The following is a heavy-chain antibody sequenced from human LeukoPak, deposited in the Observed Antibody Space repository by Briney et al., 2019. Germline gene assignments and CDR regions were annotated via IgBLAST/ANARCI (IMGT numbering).Heavy chain of an antibody. CDR1: GGTFSSYA. Sequence: ASVKVSCKASGGTFSSYAISWVRQAPGQGLEWMGGIIPIFGTANYAQKLQGRVTITTDESTSTAYMELSSLRSEDTAVYYCARGRREYYYDSSGNLKDDAFDIWGQGTMVTVSS. V-gene: IGHV1-69*05. CDR2: IIPIFGTA. CDR3: ARGRREYYYDSSGNLKDDAFDI. D-gene: IGHD3-22*01. J-gene: IGHJ3*02.